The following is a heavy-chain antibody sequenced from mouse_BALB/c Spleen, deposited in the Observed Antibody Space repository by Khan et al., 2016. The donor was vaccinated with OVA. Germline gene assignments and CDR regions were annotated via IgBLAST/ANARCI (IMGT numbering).Heavy chain of an antibody. CDR3: EREDPMITTWFAY. Sequence: EVELVESGGGLVKPGGSLKLSCAASGFTFSTYIMSWVRQTPEKRLEWVASISIGGNTFYPDSVKGRFTIFRDDARNILYLQMSSLRSEDTAMYYCEREDPMITTWFAYWGQGTLVTVS. D-gene: IGHD2-4*01. CDR2: ISIGGNT. J-gene: IGHJ3*01. V-gene: IGHV5-6-5*01. CDR1: GFTFSTYI.